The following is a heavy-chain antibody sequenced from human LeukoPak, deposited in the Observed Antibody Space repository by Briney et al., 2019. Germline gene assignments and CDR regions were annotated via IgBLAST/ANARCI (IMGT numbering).Heavy chain of an antibody. V-gene: IGHV3-21*01. J-gene: IGHJ5*02. D-gene: IGHD6-19*01. Sequence: GGSLRLSCAASGFTFSSYSMNWVRQAPGKGLEWVSSISSSSSYIYYADSVKGRFTISRDNAKNSLYLQMNSLRAEDTAVYYCARDNSSGWYVANWFDPWGQGTLVTVSS. CDR1: GFTFSSYS. CDR2: ISSSSSYI. CDR3: ARDNSSGWYVANWFDP.